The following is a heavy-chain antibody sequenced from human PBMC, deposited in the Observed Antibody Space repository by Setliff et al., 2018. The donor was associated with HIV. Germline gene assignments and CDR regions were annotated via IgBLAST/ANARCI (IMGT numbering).Heavy chain of an antibody. V-gene: IGHV1-69*10. CDR2: IIPILGIA. CDR3: ARLGSGWSDSYYSAMDI. J-gene: IGHJ6*02. D-gene: IGHD6-19*01. CDR1: GGTFSSYA. Sequence: SVKVSCKASGGTFSSYAISWVRQAPGQGLEWMGGIIPILGIANYAQKFQGRVTITADESMSTAYMELSGLRSEDTAVYYCARLGSGWSDSYYSAMDIWGQGTTVTVSS.